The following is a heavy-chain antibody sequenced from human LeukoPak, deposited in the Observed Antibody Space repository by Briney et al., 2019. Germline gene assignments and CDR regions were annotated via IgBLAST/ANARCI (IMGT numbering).Heavy chain of an antibody. CDR2: IYTSGNT. CDR3: ARGGLYYYDSSGYYYAYDY. J-gene: IGHJ4*02. CDR1: GGSISSGDYY. V-gene: IGHV4-61*02. Sequence: SQTLSLTCTVSGGSISSGDYYWSWIRQPPDQPPGKGLEWIGRIYTSGNTNYNPSLKSRVTISVDTSKNQFSLKLSSVTAADTAVYYCARGGLYYYDSSGYYYAYDYWGQGTLVTVSS. D-gene: IGHD3-22*01.